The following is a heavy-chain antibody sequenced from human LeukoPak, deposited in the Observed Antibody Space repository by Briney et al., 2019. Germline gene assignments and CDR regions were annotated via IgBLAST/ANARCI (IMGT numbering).Heavy chain of an antibody. CDR2: ISAYNGNT. CDR1: GYTFTSYG. CDR3: AREVCYSSGWFGGAFDI. J-gene: IGHJ3*02. V-gene: IGHV1-18*01. D-gene: IGHD6-19*01. Sequence: ASVKVSCKASGYTFTSYGISWVRQAPGQGLEWMGWISAYNGNTNYAQKLQGRVTMTTDTSTSTAYMELMSLRSDDTAVYYCAREVCYSSGWFGGAFDIWGQGTMVTVSS.